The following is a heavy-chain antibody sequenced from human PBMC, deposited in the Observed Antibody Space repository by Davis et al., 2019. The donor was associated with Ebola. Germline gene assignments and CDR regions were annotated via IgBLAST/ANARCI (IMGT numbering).Heavy chain of an antibody. D-gene: IGHD1-1*01. J-gene: IGHJ5*01. CDR2: VSGGGETT. V-gene: IGHV3-23*01. CDR3: AKGEQYWNHNWFDS. CDR1: GLTFSSFS. Sequence: PGGSLRLSCAASGLTFSSFSMSWVRQAPGKGLEWVSGVSGGGETTDHADSVKGRFTMSRDNSKNTLSLQLNSLRAEDTAIYYCAKGEQYWNHNWFDSWGQGTLVTVSS.